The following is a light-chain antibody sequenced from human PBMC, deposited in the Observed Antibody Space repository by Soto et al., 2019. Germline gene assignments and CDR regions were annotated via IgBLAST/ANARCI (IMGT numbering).Light chain of an antibody. V-gene: IGKV1-5*03. Sequence: DIQMTQSPSTLSASIGDRVTITCRASQNINNWLAWYQQKPGKAPKLLIYKASSLETGVPSRFSGSGSGTDFTLTISSLQPDDLASYYCQQYDHYPITSGQVTRLEIK. J-gene: IGKJ5*01. CDR3: QQYDHYPIT. CDR2: KAS. CDR1: QNINNW.